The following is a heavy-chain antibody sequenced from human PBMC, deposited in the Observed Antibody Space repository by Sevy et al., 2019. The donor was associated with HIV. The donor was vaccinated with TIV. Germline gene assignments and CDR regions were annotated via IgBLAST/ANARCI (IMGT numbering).Heavy chain of an antibody. D-gene: IGHD4-4*01. Sequence: GGSLRLSCAASGFTFSSYAMSWVRQAPGKGLEWVSAISGSGGSTYYADSVKGRFTISRVNSKNTLYLQMNSLRAEDTAVYYCAKVRREVNYVSYYYYGMDVWGQGTTVTVSS. CDR3: AKVRREVNYVSYYYYGMDV. V-gene: IGHV3-23*01. J-gene: IGHJ6*02. CDR1: GFTFSSYA. CDR2: ISGSGGST.